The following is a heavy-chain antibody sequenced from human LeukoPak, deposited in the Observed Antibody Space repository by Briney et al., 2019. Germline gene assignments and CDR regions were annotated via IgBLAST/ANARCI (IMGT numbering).Heavy chain of an antibody. CDR3: ARQGTWIQLGHFDY. Sequence: SETLSLMCTVSGGSLIMNNYYWGWLREPPGKGLEWIGSLSHSGSTFYNPSLKSRVAMSVDTSKNHFSLKMSSVTAADAAMYFCARQGTWIQLGHFDYWGQGILITVSS. V-gene: IGHV4-39*01. J-gene: IGHJ4*02. CDR2: LSHSGST. CDR1: GGSLIMNNYY. D-gene: IGHD5-24*01.